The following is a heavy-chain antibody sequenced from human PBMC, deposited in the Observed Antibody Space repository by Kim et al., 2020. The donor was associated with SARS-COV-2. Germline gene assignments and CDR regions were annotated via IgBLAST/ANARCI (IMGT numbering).Heavy chain of an antibody. Sequence: ASVKVSCKASGYTFTSYYIHWVRQAPGQGLEWMGIINPSGGSTSYAQKFQGRVTMTRDTSTSTVYMELSSLRSEDTAVYYCARNRGIAVELLKLRVRYNWFDPWGQGTLVTVSS. D-gene: IGHD6-19*01. CDR3: ARNRGIAVELLKLRVRYNWFDP. CDR2: INPSGGST. J-gene: IGHJ5*02. V-gene: IGHV1-46*01. CDR1: GYTFTSYY.